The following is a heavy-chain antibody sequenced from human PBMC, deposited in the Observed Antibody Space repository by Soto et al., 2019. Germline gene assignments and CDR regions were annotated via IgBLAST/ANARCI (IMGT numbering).Heavy chain of an antibody. Sequence: EVQLVESGGGLVKPGGSLRLSCAASGFTFSSYSMNWVRQAPGKGLEWVSSISSSSSYIYYADSVKGRFSISRDNAKNSLYLPMNSLRAEDTAVYYCASHSNCPEDYCYYMDVWGKGTTVTVSS. V-gene: IGHV3-21*01. D-gene: IGHD4-4*01. CDR3: ASHSNCPEDYCYYMDV. CDR1: GFTFSSYS. CDR2: ISSSSSYI. J-gene: IGHJ6*03.